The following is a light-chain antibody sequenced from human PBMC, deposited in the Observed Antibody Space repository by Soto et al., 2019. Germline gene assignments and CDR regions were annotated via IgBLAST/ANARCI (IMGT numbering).Light chain of an antibody. J-gene: IGKJ1*01. CDR3: LQYDKWPPWT. CDR1: ESVGGS. Sequence: VMTQSPATLSVSPGERVTLACRASESVGGSSAWSRQKPGQAPRLLVYGASPRATGTPARFGGSGSGTEFTLTISSLQSDDFAVYYCLQYDKWPPWTLGQGPK. V-gene: IGKV3-15*01. CDR2: GAS.